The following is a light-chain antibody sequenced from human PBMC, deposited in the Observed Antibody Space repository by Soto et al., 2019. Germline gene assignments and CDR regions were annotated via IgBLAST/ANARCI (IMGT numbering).Light chain of an antibody. CDR2: GAS. V-gene: IGKV3-20*01. CDR3: QQYGSSPWT. Sequence: EIVLTQSPGTLSLSPGERATLSCRASQSVSSSYVAWYQQKPGQAPRLLIFGASYRATGIPDRFSGGGSGTDFPLTISRLEPEDFAVYYCQQYGSSPWTFGQGTKVEIK. J-gene: IGKJ1*01. CDR1: QSVSSSY.